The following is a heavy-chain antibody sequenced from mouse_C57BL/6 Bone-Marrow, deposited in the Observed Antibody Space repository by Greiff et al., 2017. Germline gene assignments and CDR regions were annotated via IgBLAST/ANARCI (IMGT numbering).Heavy chain of an antibody. CDR1: GYTFTSYW. Sequence: VQLQQSGAELAKPGASVKLSCKASGYTFTSYWMHWVKQRPGQGLEWIGYINPSSGYTKYNQKFKDKATLTADNYSSTAYMQLSSLTYEDSAVYYCARVGYYWGQGTSVTVSS. CDR2: INPSSGYT. J-gene: IGHJ4*01. CDR3: ARVGYY. D-gene: IGHD2-2*01. V-gene: IGHV1-7*01.